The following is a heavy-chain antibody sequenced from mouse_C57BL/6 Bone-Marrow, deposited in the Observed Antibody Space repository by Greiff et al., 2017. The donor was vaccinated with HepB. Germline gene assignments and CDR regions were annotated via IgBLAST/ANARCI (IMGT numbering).Heavy chain of an antibody. CDR2: IYPGGGYT. V-gene: IGHV1-63*01. CDR1: GYTFTNYW. Sequence: VQLQQSGAELVRPGTSVKMSCKASGYTFTNYWIGWAKQRPGHGLAWIGDIYPGGGYTNYNEKFKGKATLTADKSSSTAYMQFSSLTSEDSAIYYCARYDYVGGYYAMDYWGQGTSVTVSS. J-gene: IGHJ4*01. CDR3: ARYDYVGGYYAMDY. D-gene: IGHD2-4*01.